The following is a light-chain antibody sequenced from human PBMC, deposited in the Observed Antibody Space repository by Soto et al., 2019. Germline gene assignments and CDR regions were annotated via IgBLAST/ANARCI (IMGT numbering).Light chain of an antibody. J-gene: IGKJ4*01. CDR3: QKYDRVPLT. V-gene: IGKV1-27*01. Sequence: DIQMTQSPSSLSASVGDRVTITCRASQAIANYLAWYQQKPGKVPKLLIYGAFTLQSGVPSRFSASGSRTDFTLTISSLQPEDVATYYCQKYDRVPLTFGGGTKAEI. CDR1: QAIANY. CDR2: GAF.